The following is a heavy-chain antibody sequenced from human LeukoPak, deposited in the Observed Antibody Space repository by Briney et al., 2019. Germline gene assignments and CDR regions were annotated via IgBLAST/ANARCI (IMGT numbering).Heavy chain of an antibody. CDR1: GFTFSSYG. J-gene: IGHJ5*02. D-gene: IGHD3-10*01. CDR3: AKDFALVRGNWFDP. V-gene: IGHV3-30*18. CDR2: ISYDGSNK. Sequence: GGSLRLSCAASGFTFSSYGMHWVRQAPGKGLEWVAVISYDGSNKYYADSVKGRFTISRDNSKNTLYLQMNSLRAEDTAVYYCAKDFALVRGNWFDPWGQGTLVTVSS.